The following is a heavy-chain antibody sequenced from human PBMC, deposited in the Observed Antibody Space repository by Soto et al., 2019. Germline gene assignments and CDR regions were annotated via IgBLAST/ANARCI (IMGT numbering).Heavy chain of an antibody. V-gene: IGHV2-5*01. D-gene: IGHD2-21*02. J-gene: IGHJ5*02. CDR1: GFSLSTSGVG. CDR2: IYWNDDK. Sequence: QITLKESGPTLVKPTQTLTLTCTFSGFSLSTSGVGVGWIRQPPGKALEWLALIYWNDDKRYSPSLKSRLTIPKDTSKNQVVLTMTNMDPVDTATYYGAHRHGCGGDCSWFDPWGQGTLVTVSS. CDR3: AHRHGCGGDCSWFDP.